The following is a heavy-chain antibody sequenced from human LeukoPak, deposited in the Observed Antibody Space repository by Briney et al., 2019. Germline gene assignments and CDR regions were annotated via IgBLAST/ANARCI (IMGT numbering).Heavy chain of an antibody. D-gene: IGHD6-13*01. J-gene: IGHJ1*01. V-gene: IGHV1-69*04. CDR1: GGTFSSYA. CDR3: ARSGSIAAAGTRYFQH. Sequence: GASVKVSCKTSGGTFSSYAISWVRQAPGQGLEWMGRIIPVFGIANYAQKFQGRVTITADKSTSTAYMELGSLRSEDTAVYYCARSGSIAAAGTRYFQHWGQGTLVTVSS. CDR2: IIPVFGIA.